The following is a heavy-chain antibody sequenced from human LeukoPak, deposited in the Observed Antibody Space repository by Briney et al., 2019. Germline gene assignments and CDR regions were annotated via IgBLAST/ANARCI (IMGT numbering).Heavy chain of an antibody. CDR2: ISWNSGYI. CDR3: AKELRGYFDY. Sequence: GRSLRLSCAASGFTFDDYAMHWVRQAPGKGLEWVSGISWNSGYIDYAGSVKGRFTISRDNAKTSLYLQMSSLRAEDMALYYCAKELRGYFDYWGQGTLVTVSS. V-gene: IGHV3-9*03. CDR1: GFTFDDYA. D-gene: IGHD2-15*01. J-gene: IGHJ4*02.